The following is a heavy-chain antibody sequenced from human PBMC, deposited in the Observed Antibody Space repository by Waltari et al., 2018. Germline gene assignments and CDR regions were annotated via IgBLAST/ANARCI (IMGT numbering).Heavy chain of an antibody. D-gene: IGHD5-12*01. CDR3: ATYIGASVGTASFEV. V-gene: IGHV4-39*01. CDR2: ISYSGTT. J-gene: IGHJ3*01. Sequence: GWIRQPPGQGLEWIGTISYSGTTYNSPSLQSRVTISRDTSKNQLSLKLDSVTASDTAVYYCATYIGASVGTASFEVWGQGTMVTVSS.